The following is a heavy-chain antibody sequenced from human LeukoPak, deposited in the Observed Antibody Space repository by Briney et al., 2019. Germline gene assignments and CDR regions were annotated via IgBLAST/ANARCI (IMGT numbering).Heavy chain of an antibody. V-gene: IGHV3-74*01. CDR2: INSDGSST. J-gene: IGHJ6*03. CDR1: GFTFSSYW. Sequence: GGSLRLSCAASGFTFSSYWMHWVRQAPGKGLVWVSRINSDGSSTSYADSVKGRFTISRDNAKNTLYLQMNSLRAEDTAVYYCAKDLDASGDYYYYMDVWGKGTTVTVSS. CDR3: AKDLDASGDYYYYMDV. D-gene: IGHD3-10*01.